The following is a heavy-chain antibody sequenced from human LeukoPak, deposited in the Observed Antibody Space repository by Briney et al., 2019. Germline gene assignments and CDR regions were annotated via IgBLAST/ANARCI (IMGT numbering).Heavy chain of an antibody. Sequence: GASVKVSCKASGYTFTGCYIHWIRQAPGQGLEWMGWIDPNSGGTNYAPKFQGRVTMTRDTSISTAYIELSRLRSNDTAMYFCARGSDFWSGKPLYFFDHWGQGTLVPVSS. CDR1: GYTFTGCY. CDR3: ARGSDFWSGKPLYFFDH. D-gene: IGHD3-3*01. J-gene: IGHJ4*02. CDR2: IDPNSGGT. V-gene: IGHV1-2*02.